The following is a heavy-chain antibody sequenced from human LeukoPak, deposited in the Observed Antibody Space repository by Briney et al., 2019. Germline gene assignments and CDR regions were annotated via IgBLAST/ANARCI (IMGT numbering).Heavy chain of an antibody. D-gene: IGHD1-20*01. J-gene: IGHJ5*02. CDR3: ARANNWNGFNWFDP. Sequence: SETLSLTCTVSGGSISSGGYYWSWIRQHPGKGLEWIGYIYYSGSTYYNPSLKSRVTISVDTSKNQFSLKLSSVTAADTAVYYCARANNWNGFNWFDPWGQGTLVTVSS. V-gene: IGHV4-31*03. CDR2: IYYSGST. CDR1: GGSISSGGYY.